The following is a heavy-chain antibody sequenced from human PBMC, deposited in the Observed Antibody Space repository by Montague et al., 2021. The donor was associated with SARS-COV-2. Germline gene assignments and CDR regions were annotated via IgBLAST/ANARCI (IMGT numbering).Heavy chain of an antibody. V-gene: IGHV3-23*01. CDR3: AKGMRLTSYYDGFDV. Sequence: SLRLSCAVSGFTFSSYAMTWVRQAPGKGLEWVSDISGRGSTIYYADSVKGRVTISRDNSNNILYLQMNSLRAEDTAVYYCAKGMRLTSYYDGFDVWGQGTTVTVSS. CDR1: GFTFSSYA. J-gene: IGHJ6*02. CDR2: ISGRGSTI. D-gene: IGHD3-22*01.